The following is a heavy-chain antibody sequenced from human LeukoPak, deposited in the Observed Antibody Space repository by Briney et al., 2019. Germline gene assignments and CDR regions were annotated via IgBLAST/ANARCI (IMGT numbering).Heavy chain of an antibody. J-gene: IGHJ4*02. Sequence: SETLSLTCTVSGGSISSGGYYWSWIRQHPGKGLEWIGYIYYSGSTYYNPSLKSRVTISVDTSKNQFSLKLSSVTAAGTAVYYCARITMTRSGMDYWGQGTLVTVSS. V-gene: IGHV4-31*03. D-gene: IGHD3-22*01. CDR3: ARITMTRSGMDY. CDR2: IYYSGST. CDR1: GGSISSGGYY.